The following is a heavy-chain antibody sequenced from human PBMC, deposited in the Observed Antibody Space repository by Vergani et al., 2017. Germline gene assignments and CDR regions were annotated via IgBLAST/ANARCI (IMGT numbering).Heavy chain of an antibody. D-gene: IGHD3-10*01. V-gene: IGHV5-51*03. CDR1: GYSFTSYW. CDR3: TKGFAFVDY. Sequence: EVQLVQSGAEVKKPGDSLKISCKASGYSFTSYWIGWVRQMPGKGLEWMGVIYPGYYDSRYSPSFQGHVTISADKSTSTAYLQWSSLKASDTAMYYCTKGFAFVDYWGQGTLVTVSS. J-gene: IGHJ4*02. CDR2: IYPGYYDS.